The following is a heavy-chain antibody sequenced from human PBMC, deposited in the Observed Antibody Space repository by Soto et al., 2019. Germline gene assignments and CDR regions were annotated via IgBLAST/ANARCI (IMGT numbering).Heavy chain of an antibody. D-gene: IGHD3-22*01. CDR1: GASLSSGGYY. V-gene: IGHV4-31*03. CDR3: GRGLGYDSNGRFLAAFDV. J-gene: IGHJ3*01. CDR2: IFHTGTT. Sequence: QVQLQESGPGLAKPSQTLSLTCTVSGASLSSGGYYWTWIRQVPGKALEWIGYIFHTGTTFYNPSLKSRVVMSIEKSDNQFSLNLRSVTAADTAVYYCGRGLGYDSNGRFLAAFDVWGQGTMVTVSS.